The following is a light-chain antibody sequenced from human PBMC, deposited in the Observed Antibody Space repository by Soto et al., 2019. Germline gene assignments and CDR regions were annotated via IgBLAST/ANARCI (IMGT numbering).Light chain of an antibody. V-gene: IGKV1-9*01. CDR1: QGISSY. CDR3: QQLNSYPLT. Sequence: DIQLTQSPSFLSASVGDRVTITCRASQGISSYLAWYQQKPGKAPKLLIYAASTLQSGVPSRFSVSGSGKEFNLTISSLQPEDFATYYCQQLNSYPLTFGGGTKVEIK. CDR2: AAS. J-gene: IGKJ4*01.